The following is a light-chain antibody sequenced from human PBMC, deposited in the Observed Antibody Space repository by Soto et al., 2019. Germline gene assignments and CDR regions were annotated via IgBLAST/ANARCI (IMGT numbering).Light chain of an antibody. CDR1: QSVRSNY. CDR3: QHYGSSAYT. CDR2: GAS. Sequence: EIVLTQSPGTLSLSLGERATLSCRASQSVRSNYLAWYQQKPGQAPRLLIYGASSRATGIPDRFSGSGSGTDFTLTISRLEPEDFAVYYCQHYGSSAYTFGQGTTLEIK. V-gene: IGKV3-20*01. J-gene: IGKJ2*01.